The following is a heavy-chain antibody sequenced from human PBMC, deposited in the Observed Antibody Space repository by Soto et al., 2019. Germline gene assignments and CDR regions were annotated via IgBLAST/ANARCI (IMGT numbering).Heavy chain of an antibody. CDR1: GFTLSDHC. Sequence: GGALRLSCAGSGFTLSDHCIYWVRQAPGKGLEWFGRSRYKAQGYSTESAASVKGRFTTSRDDSKNSVYLQMNSLKTEDTAVYYCVRTTYLSDSSGYTRCFDXWGQGTLVTVSX. CDR2: SRYKAQGYST. D-gene: IGHD3-22*01. CDR3: VRTTYLSDSSGYTRCFDX. J-gene: IGHJ4*02. V-gene: IGHV3-72*01.